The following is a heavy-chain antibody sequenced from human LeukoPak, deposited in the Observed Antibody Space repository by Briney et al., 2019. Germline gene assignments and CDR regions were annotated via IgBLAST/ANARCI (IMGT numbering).Heavy chain of an antibody. D-gene: IGHD4-17*01. CDR1: GFTFSSYA. Sequence: GGSLRLSCAASGFTFSSYAMHWVRQAPGKGLEWVAVISYDGSNKYYADSVKGRFTISRDNSKNTLYLQMNSLRAEDTAVYYCAKAPTMSTVSYWGQGTLVTVSS. V-gene: IGHV3-30-3*01. CDR2: ISYDGSNK. CDR3: AKAPTMSTVSY. J-gene: IGHJ4*02.